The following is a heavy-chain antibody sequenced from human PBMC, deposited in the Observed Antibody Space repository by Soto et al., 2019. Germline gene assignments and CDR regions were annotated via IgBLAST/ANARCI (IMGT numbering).Heavy chain of an antibody. J-gene: IGHJ3*02. CDR3: ARQARNAFHX. CDR2: IYYSGST. V-gene: IGHV4-39*01. Sequence: PSETLSLTCTVSGGSISSSSYYWGWIRQPPGKGLELIGSIYYSGSTYYNPSLKSRVTISVDTSKNQFSLKLSSVTAADTAVYYCARQARNAFHXWGQATMLTVS. CDR1: GGSISSSSYY.